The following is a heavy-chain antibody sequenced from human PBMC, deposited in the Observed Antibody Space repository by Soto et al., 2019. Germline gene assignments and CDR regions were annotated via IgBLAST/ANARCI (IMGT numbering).Heavy chain of an antibody. CDR2: IYPGDSDT. J-gene: IGHJ3*02. CDR3: ARPRASYDSSGWADAFDI. CDR1: GYSFTSYW. V-gene: IGHV5-51*01. Sequence: GESLKISCKGSGYSFTSYWIGWVRQMPGKGLEWMGIIYPGDSDTRYSPSFQGQVTISANKSISTAYLQWSSLKASDTAMYYCARPRASYDSSGWADAFDIWGQGTMVTVSS. D-gene: IGHD3-22*01.